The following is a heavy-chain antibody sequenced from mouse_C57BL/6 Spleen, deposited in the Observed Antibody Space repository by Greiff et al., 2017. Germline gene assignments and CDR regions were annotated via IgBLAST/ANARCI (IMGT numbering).Heavy chain of an antibody. CDR1: GYTFTSYW. CDR3: AREGGFFDY. CDR2: IYPSDSET. J-gene: IGHJ2*01. Sequence: VQLQQPGAELVRPRSSVKLSCKASGYTFTSYWMDWVKQRPGQGLEWIGNIYPSDSETHYNQKFKDKATLTVDKSSSTAYMQLSSLTSEDSAVYYCAREGGFFDYWGQGTTLTVSS. V-gene: IGHV1-61*01.